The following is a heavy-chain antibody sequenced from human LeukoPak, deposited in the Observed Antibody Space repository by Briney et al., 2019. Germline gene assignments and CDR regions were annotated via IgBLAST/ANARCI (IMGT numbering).Heavy chain of an antibody. J-gene: IGHJ4*02. CDR2: IYYSGST. D-gene: IGHD3-9*01. V-gene: IGHV4-59*12. CDR1: GGSISSYY. Sequence: LETLSLTCIVSGGSISSYYWSWIRQPPGKGLEWIGYIYYSGSTNYNPSLKSRVTISVDTSKKQFSLKLSSVTAADTAVYYCARERAPRRYFLDYWGQGTLVTVSS. CDR3: ARERAPRRYFLDY.